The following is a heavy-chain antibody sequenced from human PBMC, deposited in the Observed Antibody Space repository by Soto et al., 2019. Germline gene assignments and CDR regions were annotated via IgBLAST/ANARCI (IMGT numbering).Heavy chain of an antibody. J-gene: IGHJ6*02. CDR2: ISYDGSNK. Sequence: ESGGGVVQPGRSLRLSCAASGFTFSTYGMHWVRQAPGKGLEWVAIISYDGSNKYYADSVKGRFTISRDNSKNTLYLQMNSLSAEDTAVYYCAKAAGRDHYYYYGLDVWGQGTTVTVSS. CDR3: AKAAGRDHYYYYGLDV. CDR1: GFTFSTYG. V-gene: IGHV3-30*18.